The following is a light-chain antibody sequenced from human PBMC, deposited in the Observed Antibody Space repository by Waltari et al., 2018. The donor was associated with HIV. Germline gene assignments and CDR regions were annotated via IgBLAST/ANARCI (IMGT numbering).Light chain of an antibody. J-gene: IGKJ2*01. CDR3: QQYNNWPYT. Sequence: EIVMTQSPATLWLSPGETATLSCRTRQSIATNLAWYQQTPGQAPKQLIYDASTGAAGVPPRFSVSGSGTEFNLTIDSLQSDDFAIDYCQQYNNWPYTFARGSKVEVK. V-gene: IGKV3-15*01. CDR1: QSIATN. CDR2: DAS.